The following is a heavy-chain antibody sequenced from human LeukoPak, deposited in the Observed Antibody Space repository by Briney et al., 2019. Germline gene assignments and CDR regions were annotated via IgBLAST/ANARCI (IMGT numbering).Heavy chain of an antibody. D-gene: IGHD4-17*01. Sequence: GGSLRLSCAASGFTFSSYGMHWVRQAPGKGLEWVAGISYGGSNKYYADPVKGRFTISRDDSKNMLYLQMTRLRAEDPAVYYCAKVWGGDYADAFDIWGQGTMVTVSS. J-gene: IGHJ3*02. CDR3: AKVWGGDYADAFDI. CDR1: GFTFSSYG. V-gene: IGHV3-30*18. CDR2: ISYGGSNK.